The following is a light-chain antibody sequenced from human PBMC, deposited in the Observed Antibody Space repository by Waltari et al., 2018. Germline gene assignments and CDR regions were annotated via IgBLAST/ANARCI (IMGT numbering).Light chain of an antibody. CDR3: QQYYSTPPIT. V-gene: IGKV4-1*01. CDR2: WAS. Sequence: DIVMTQSPDSLAVSLGERATINCKSSQSVLYGATNKNYLAWYQQKPGQPPKLLIYWASTRQAGVPDRCSGSGSGTHFTLTITSLQAEDVAVYYCQQYYSTPPITFGQGTRLEIK. J-gene: IGKJ5*01. CDR1: QSVLYGATNKNY.